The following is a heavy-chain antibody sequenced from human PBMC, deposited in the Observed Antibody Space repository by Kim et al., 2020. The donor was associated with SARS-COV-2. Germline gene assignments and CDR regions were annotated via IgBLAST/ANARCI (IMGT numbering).Heavy chain of an antibody. Sequence: GSTYYADSVKGRFTISRDNSKNTLYLQMNSLRAEDTAVYYCARGSGYGYWGQGTLVTVSS. CDR2: GST. V-gene: IGHV3-66*01. D-gene: IGHD3-3*01. CDR3: ARGSGYGY. J-gene: IGHJ4*02.